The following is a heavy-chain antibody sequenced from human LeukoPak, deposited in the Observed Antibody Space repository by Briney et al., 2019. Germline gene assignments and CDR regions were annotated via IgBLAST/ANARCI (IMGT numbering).Heavy chain of an antibody. CDR2: LTGSGANT. D-gene: IGHD3-10*01. V-gene: IGHV3-23*01. J-gene: IGHJ4*02. CDR3: AKGRGLFPSSNDY. Sequence: PGGSLRLSCAASGFTSRSYAMTWVRQAPGKGLEWVSSLTGSGANTYYADSVKGRFTISRDNSKSTLYLQMNGLRAEDTAVYYCAKGRGLFPSSNDYWGQGTLVTVPS. CDR1: GFTSRSYA.